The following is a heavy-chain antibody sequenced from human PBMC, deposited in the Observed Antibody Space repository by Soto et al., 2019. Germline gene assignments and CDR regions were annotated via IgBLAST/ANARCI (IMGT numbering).Heavy chain of an antibody. J-gene: IGHJ4*02. CDR2: ISSTTNYI. Sequence: SLSLSSAASGFPFTRYSMNWVRQAPGKWLEWASPISSTTNYIYYGDSMKGRFTISRDNAKNSLYLEMNSLRAEDTAVYYCARESEDLTSNFDYWGQGTLVTVSS. CDR3: ARESEDLTSNFDY. CDR1: GFPFTRYS. V-gene: IGHV3-21*06.